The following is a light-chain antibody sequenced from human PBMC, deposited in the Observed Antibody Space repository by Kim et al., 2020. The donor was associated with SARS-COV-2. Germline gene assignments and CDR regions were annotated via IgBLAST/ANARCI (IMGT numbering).Light chain of an antibody. CDR3: AAWDDSLNGVV. J-gene: IGLJ2*01. CDR1: NSNIGSNT. Sequence: GQRVTISCSGSNSNIGSNTVNWYQHLPGTAPKLLIYSNNQRPSGVPDRFSGSKSGTSASLAISGLQSEDEADYYCAAWDDSLNGVVFGGGTKLTVL. CDR2: SNN. V-gene: IGLV1-44*01.